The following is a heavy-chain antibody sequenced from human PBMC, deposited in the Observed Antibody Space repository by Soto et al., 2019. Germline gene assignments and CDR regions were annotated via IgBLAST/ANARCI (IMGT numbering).Heavy chain of an antibody. V-gene: IGHV2-26*01. J-gene: IGHJ5*02. Sequence: TLTLTCTVSGFSLSNARMGVSWIRQPPGKALEWLAHIFSNDEKSYSTSLKSRLTISKDTSKSQVVLTMINMDPVDTATYYCARTREPTYCSSTSCYLFDPWGQGTLVTVSS. CDR1: GFSLSNARMG. CDR3: ARTREPTYCSSTSCYLFDP. D-gene: IGHD2-2*01. CDR2: IFSNDEK.